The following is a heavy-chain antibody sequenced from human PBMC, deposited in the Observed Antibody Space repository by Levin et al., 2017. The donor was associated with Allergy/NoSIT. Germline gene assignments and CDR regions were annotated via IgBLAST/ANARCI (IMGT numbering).Heavy chain of an antibody. CDR1: GFTFSSYA. CDR2: ISGSGGST. V-gene: IGHV3-23*01. CDR3: AKDNYLTDIAAAKIYYYYGMDG. Sequence: SGESLKISCAASGFTFSSYAMSWVRQAPGKGLEWVSAISGSGGSTYYADSVKGRFTISRDNSKNTLYLQMNSLRAEDTAVYYCAKDNYLTDIAAAKIYYYYGMDGWGQGTTVTVSS. J-gene: IGHJ6*02. D-gene: IGHD6-13*01.